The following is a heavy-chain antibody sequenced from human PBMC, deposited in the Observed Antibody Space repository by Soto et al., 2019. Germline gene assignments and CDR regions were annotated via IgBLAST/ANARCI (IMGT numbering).Heavy chain of an antibody. D-gene: IGHD2-2*01. CDR3: AKLGSSSWSPHYYFDY. CDR2: ITDSGDDT. J-gene: IGHJ4*02. Sequence: EVQLLESGGGLVQPGGSLRLSCAASGLTFNNYAMGWVRQAPGKGLEWVSAITDSGDDTYYIDSVKGRFTISRDNSTSTLYLQMNSLRAEDTAIYYCAKLGSSSWSPHYYFDYWGQGTLVTVSS. CDR1: GLTFNNYA. V-gene: IGHV3-23*01.